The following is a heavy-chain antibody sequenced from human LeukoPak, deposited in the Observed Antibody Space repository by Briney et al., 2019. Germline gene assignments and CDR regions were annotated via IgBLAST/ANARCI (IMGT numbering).Heavy chain of an antibody. CDR2: IYSSGST. CDR3: ARRKTLFWYFDY. CDR1: GYSISSGYS. V-gene: IGHV4-38-2*01. J-gene: IGHJ4*02. Sequence: KTSETLSLTCAVSGYSISSGYSWDWIRQSPGKGLEWIGNIYSSGSTYYNPSLKSRVTTSVDTSKNQFSLSLNSVTAADTAVYYCARRKTLFWYFDYWGQGTLVTVSS. D-gene: IGHD3-3*01.